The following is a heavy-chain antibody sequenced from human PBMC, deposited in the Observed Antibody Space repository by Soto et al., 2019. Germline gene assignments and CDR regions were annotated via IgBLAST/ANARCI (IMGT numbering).Heavy chain of an antibody. CDR1: GWSFIGYY. J-gene: IGHJ4*02. Sequence: SETLSLTCAVYGWSFIGYYWSWIRQPPGKGLEWIGEINHSGSTNYNPSLKSRVTISVDTSKNQFSLKLSSVTAADTAVYYCARGAYSSSWYQGGGTVYYFDYWGQGTLVTVSS. CDR2: INHSGST. CDR3: ARGAYSSSWYQGGGTVYYFDY. V-gene: IGHV4-34*01. D-gene: IGHD6-13*01.